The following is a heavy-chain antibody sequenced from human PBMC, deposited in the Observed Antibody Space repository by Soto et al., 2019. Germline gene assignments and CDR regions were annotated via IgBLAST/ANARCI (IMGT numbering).Heavy chain of an antibody. CDR1: GYTFPSCA. J-gene: IGHJ4*02. D-gene: IGHD1-26*01. Sequence: QVQLVQSGAEVKKPGASVKVSCKASGYTFPSCAITWVRQAPGQGLEGMGWISAFNVKTDYPLKFQSRVTTTTDTFTSTAYMELRSMRSDDTAGYYCARASPSEELSYYFDRWGQGNLVTVSS. CDR2: ISAFNVKT. CDR3: ARASPSEELSYYFDR. V-gene: IGHV1-18*01.